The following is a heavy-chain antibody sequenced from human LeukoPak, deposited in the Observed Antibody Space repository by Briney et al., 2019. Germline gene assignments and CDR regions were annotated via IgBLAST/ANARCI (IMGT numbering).Heavy chain of an antibody. J-gene: IGHJ5*01. D-gene: IGHD5-12*01. CDR3: AKESRSDSGYYRDS. CDR1: GFTFSSYG. V-gene: IGHV3-33*06. CDR2: IWYDGSNK. Sequence: PGRSLRLSCAASGFTFSSYGMHWVRQAPGKGLEWVAVIWYDGSNKYYADSVKGRFTISRDNSKNTLYLQMNSLRAEDTAVYYCAKESRSDSGYYRDSWGQGTLVTVSS.